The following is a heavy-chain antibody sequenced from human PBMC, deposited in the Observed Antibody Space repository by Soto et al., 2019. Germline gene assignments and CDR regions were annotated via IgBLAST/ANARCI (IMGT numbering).Heavy chain of an antibody. J-gene: IGHJ4*02. D-gene: IGHD2-8*01. Sequence: QGQLLQSGGGVVQPGRSLTLSCEASGFTFSHHGAHWVRQAPGKWLEWVAVIWHDGSEDYYANSVKGRFTVSRDNFKNTLSLRMNSLRAEDTAVYYCARDGGHCTRPTCYSGFESWGQGSLVTASS. CDR3: ARDGGHCTRPTCYSGFES. CDR2: IWHDGSED. V-gene: IGHV3-33*01. CDR1: GFTFSHHG.